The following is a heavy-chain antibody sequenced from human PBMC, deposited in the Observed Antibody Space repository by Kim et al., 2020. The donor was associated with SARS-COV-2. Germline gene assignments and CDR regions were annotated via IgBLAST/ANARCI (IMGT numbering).Heavy chain of an antibody. CDR2: ISYDGSNK. CDR1: GFTFSSYA. Sequence: GGSLRLSCAASGFTFSSYAMHWVRQAPGKGLEWVAVISYDGSNKYYADSVKGRFTISRDNSKNTLYLQMNSLRAEDTAVYYCARAGLGTTGATRPWSYWGQGTLVTVSS. CDR3: ARAGLGTTGATRPWSY. V-gene: IGHV3-30-3*01. D-gene: IGHD5-12*01. J-gene: IGHJ4*02.